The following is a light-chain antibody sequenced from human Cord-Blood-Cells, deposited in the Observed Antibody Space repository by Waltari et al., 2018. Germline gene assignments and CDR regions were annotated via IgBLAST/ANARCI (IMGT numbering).Light chain of an antibody. CDR1: QSISSY. CDR3: QQSYSTPVH. J-gene: IGKJ2*01. Sequence: DIQMTQSPSSLSASVGDRVIITCRASQSISSYLNWYQQKPGKAPKLLIYAASSLQSAVPSRFSGSGSGTDFTLTISSLQPEDFATYYWQQSYSTPVHFGQGTKLEIK. V-gene: IGKV1-39*01. CDR2: AAS.